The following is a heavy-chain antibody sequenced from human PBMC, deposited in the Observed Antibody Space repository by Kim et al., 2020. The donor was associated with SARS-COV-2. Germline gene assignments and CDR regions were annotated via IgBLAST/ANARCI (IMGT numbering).Heavy chain of an antibody. D-gene: IGHD2-15*01. Sequence: GGSLRLSCAASGFTFSNAWMSWVRQAPGKGLEWVGRITTRTDGGTTDYSAPVNGRLTISRDDSTNMVCLQMNSLKTDDTAVYYCTTDVTSVAATYWGQGTRVTVSA. CDR1: GFTFSNAW. CDR3: TTDVTSVAATY. V-gene: IGHV3-15*01. CDR2: ITTRTDGGTT. J-gene: IGHJ4*02.